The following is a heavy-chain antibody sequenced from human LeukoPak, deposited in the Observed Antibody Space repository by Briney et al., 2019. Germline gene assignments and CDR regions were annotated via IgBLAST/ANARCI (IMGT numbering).Heavy chain of an antibody. V-gene: IGHV3-21*01. CDR1: GFTFSSYS. Sequence: PGGSLRLSCAASGFTFSSYSMNWVRQAPGKGLEWVSSISSSSSYIYYADSVKGRFTISRDNARNSLYLQMNSLRAEDTAVYYCARDPYCGGDCYSYWYFDLWGRGTLVTVSS. CDR2: ISSSSSYI. CDR3: ARDPYCGGDCYSYWYFDL. D-gene: IGHD2-21*02. J-gene: IGHJ2*01.